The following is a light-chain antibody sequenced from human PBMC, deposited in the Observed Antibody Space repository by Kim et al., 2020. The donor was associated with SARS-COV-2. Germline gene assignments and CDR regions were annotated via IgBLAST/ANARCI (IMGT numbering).Light chain of an antibody. Sequence: SSELTQAPSVSVSPGQTATITCSADKLTKTYVSWYQVKPGQSPLLVISVDRQRPSWIPERFSGVNSGNIATLIFDETQVTDEADYYCLAWDRGSGVVFGGGTQLTVL. CDR1: KLTKTY. V-gene: IGLV3-1*01. CDR2: VDR. CDR3: LAWDRGSGVV. J-gene: IGLJ2*01.